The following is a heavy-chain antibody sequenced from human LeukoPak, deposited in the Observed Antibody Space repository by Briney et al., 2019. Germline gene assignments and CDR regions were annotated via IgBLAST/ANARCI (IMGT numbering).Heavy chain of an antibody. Sequence: GRSLRLSCAASGFTFDDYAMHWVRQAPGKGLEWVSGISWNSGSIGYADSVKGRFTISRDNAKNSLYLQMNSLRAEDTAVYYCARVIQGVATRGAFDIWGQGTMVTVSS. CDR1: GFTFDDYA. V-gene: IGHV3-9*01. CDR3: ARVIQGVATRGAFDI. D-gene: IGHD5-12*01. J-gene: IGHJ3*02. CDR2: ISWNSGSI.